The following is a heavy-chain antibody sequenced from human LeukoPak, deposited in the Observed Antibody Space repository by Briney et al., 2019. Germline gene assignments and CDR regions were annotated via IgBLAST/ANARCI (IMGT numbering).Heavy chain of an antibody. D-gene: IGHD5-24*01. CDR1: GGTFSSYA. CDR3: ARGRWLQPWGYFDY. J-gene: IGHJ4*02. Sequence: SVKVSCKASGGTFSSYAISWVRQAPGQGLEWMGGIIPIFGTANYAQKFQGRVTTTTDESTSTAYMELSSLRSEDTAVYYCARGRWLQPWGYFDYWGQGTLVTVSS. CDR2: IIPIFGTA. V-gene: IGHV1-69*05.